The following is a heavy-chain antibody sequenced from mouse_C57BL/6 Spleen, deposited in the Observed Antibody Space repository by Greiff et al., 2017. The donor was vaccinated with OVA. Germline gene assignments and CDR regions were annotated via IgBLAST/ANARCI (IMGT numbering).Heavy chain of an antibody. CDR3: AREGTYSRGYAMDD. D-gene: IGHD1-1*01. V-gene: IGHV5-17*01. J-gene: IGHJ4*01. CDR1: GFTFSDYG. CDR2: ISSGSSTI. Sequence: EVKLEESGGGLVKPGGSLKLSCAASGFTFSDYGMHWVRQAPEKGLEWVAYISSGSSTIYYADTVKGRFTISRDNAKNTLFLQMTSLRSEDTAMYYCAREGTYSRGYAMDDWGQGTSVTVSS.